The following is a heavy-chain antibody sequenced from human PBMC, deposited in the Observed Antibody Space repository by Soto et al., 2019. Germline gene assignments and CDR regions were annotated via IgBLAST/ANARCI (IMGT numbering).Heavy chain of an antibody. J-gene: IGHJ4*02. D-gene: IGHD3-22*01. CDR3: ARGPTDYYDNSANYFLDY. Sequence: GASVKVSCKASGYTFITYGVSWVRQAPGQGLDWLGWISTYNGSTRYAERLQGRVTMTTDTTTNTAYMELRNLRSDDTAVYYCARGPTDYYDNSANYFLDYWGQGTLVTVSS. CDR2: ISTYNGST. CDR1: GYTFITYG. V-gene: IGHV1-18*01.